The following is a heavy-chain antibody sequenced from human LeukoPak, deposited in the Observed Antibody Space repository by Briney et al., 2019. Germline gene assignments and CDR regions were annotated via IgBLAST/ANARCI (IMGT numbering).Heavy chain of an antibody. J-gene: IGHJ6*02. D-gene: IGHD1-26*01. V-gene: IGHV3-21*04. CDR2: ISSSSNYI. CDR1: GFTFSSYS. Sequence: GGSLRLSCAASGFTFSSYSMNWVRQAPGKGLEWVSSISSSSNYIYYADSVKGRFTISRDNAKNSLYLQMNSLRAEDTALYYCAKDISRSRNYYYYGMDVWGQGTTVTVSS. CDR3: AKDISRSRNYYYYGMDV.